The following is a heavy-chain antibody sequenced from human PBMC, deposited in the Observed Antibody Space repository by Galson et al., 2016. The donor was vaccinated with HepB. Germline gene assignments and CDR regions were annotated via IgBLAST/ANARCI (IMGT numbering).Heavy chain of an antibody. CDR3: AKERLVRRIFDH. J-gene: IGHJ4*02. CDR2: ISTRRTT. D-gene: IGHD1-1*01. CDR1: GFVFSNFG. V-gene: IGHV3-23*01. Sequence: SLRLSCAASGFVFSNFGLSWVRQALGKGLEWVASISTRRTTYYSDSVQGRFTISRDNSNNTLYLQMNVLRAEDTAVYYCAKERLVRRIFDHWGQGTLLTASS.